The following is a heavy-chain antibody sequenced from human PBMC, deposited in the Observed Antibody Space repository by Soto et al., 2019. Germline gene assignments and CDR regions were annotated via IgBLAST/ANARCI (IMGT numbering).Heavy chain of an antibody. V-gene: IGHV3-33*01. Sequence: GGSLRLSCAASGFTFNTYVMHWVRQAPGKGLEWVAVIWHDGSDKYYADSVKGRFTISRDNSKNTVYLEMNSLRADDTAVYYCARETSFGSGSYSHWGQGTLVTVSS. D-gene: IGHD3-10*01. J-gene: IGHJ4*02. CDR1: GFTFNTYV. CDR2: IWHDGSDK. CDR3: ARETSFGSGSYSH.